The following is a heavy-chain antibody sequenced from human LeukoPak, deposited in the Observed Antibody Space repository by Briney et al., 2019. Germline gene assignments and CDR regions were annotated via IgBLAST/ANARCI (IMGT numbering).Heavy chain of an antibody. CDR2: IYTSGST. D-gene: IGHD3-3*01. J-gene: IGHJ6*03. Sequence: SETLSLTCTVSGGSISSYYWSWIRQPAGKGLEWIGRIYTSGSTNYNPSLKSRVTVSVDTSKNQFSLKLSSVTAADTAVYYCARGNYDFWSGSAMDVWGKGTTVTVSS. CDR1: GGSISSYY. V-gene: IGHV4-4*07. CDR3: ARGNYDFWSGSAMDV.